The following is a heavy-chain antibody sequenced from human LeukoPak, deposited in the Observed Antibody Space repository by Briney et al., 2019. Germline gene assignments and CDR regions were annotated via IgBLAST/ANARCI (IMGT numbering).Heavy chain of an antibody. CDR1: GGTFSSYA. V-gene: IGHV1-69*05. CDR3: AGTDPGYSSGWYGA. Sequence: GSSVKVSCKASGGTFSSYAISWVQQAPGQGLEWMGGIIPIFGTANYAQKFQGRVTITTDESTSTAYMELSSLRSEDTAVYYCAGTDPGYSSGWYGAWGQGTLVTVSS. D-gene: IGHD6-19*01. CDR2: IIPIFGTA. J-gene: IGHJ5*02.